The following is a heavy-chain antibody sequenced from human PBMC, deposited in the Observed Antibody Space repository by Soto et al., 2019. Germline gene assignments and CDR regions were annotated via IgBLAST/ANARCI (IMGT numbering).Heavy chain of an antibody. CDR3: ARTRSFTLGFYYDGMDV. J-gene: IGHJ6*02. CDR1: GYSFASYW. Sequence: GEPLKISCQASGYSFASYWIGWVRQMRGKDLEWMGIIYPGDSDTRYSPSFQGQVTISADKSLRPAYLQWTSLKASDTALYYCARTRSFTLGFYYDGMDVWGQGTTVTVSS. CDR2: IYPGDSDT. D-gene: IGHD6-6*01. V-gene: IGHV5-51*01.